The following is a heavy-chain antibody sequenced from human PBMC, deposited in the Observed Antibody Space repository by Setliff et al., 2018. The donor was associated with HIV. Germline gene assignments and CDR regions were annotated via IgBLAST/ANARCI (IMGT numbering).Heavy chain of an antibody. J-gene: IGHJ5*02. CDR1: SYTFTRYG. Sequence: ASVKVSCKASSYTFTRYGISWVRQAPGQGLEWMGWISGYNGNTKYAQSFQGRVAMTTETSTSTAYMELSSLRSEDTAVYYCAKDRGRGNWLDPWGQGTLVTVSS. CDR3: AKDRGRGNWLDP. V-gene: IGHV1-18*01. CDR2: ISGYNGNT. D-gene: IGHD3-16*01.